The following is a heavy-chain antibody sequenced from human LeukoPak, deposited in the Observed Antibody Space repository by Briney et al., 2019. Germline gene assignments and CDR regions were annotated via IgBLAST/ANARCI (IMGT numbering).Heavy chain of an antibody. Sequence: PGGSLRLSCAASGFTFSSYWMHWVRQAPGKGLVWVSRINSDGSSTSYADSVKGRFTISRDNAKNTVSLQMNSLRVEDTAVYYCARGDGSGWPLDKWGQGTLVTVSS. J-gene: IGHJ4*02. V-gene: IGHV3-74*01. CDR1: GFTFSSYW. CDR3: ARGDGSGWPLDK. CDR2: INSDGSST. D-gene: IGHD6-19*01.